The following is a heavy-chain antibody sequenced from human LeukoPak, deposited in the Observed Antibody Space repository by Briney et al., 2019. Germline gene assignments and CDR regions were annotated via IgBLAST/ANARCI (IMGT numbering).Heavy chain of an antibody. CDR3: ARQGLRTGTTLGFDY. CDR2: IYYSGST. V-gene: IGHV4-39*01. Sequence: SETLSLTCTVSGGSISSSSYYWGWIRQPPGKGLEWIGRIYYSGSTYYNPSLKSRVTISVDTSKNLFSLKLSSVTAADTAVYYCARQGLRTGTTLGFDYWGQGTLVTVSS. CDR1: GGSISSSSYY. D-gene: IGHD1-1*01. J-gene: IGHJ4*02.